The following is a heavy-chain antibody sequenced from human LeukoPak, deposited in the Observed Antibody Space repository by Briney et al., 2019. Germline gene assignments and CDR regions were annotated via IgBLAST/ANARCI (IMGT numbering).Heavy chain of an antibody. CDR3: ARVGGSMVRGPYFDY. CDR2: ISSSSSTI. CDR1: GFTFSSYS. J-gene: IGHJ4*02. Sequence: PGGSLRLSCAASGFTFSSYSMNWVRQAPGKGLEWVSYISSSSSTIYYADSVKGRFTISRDNAKNSLYLQMNSLRAEDTAVYYCARVGGSMVRGPYFDYWGQGTLVIVSS. D-gene: IGHD3-10*01. V-gene: IGHV3-48*04.